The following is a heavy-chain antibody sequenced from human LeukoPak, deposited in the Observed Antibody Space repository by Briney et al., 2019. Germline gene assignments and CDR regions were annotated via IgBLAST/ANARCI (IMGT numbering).Heavy chain of an antibody. Sequence: GGSLRLSCAASGFTFSDYYMSWIRQAPGKGLEWVSYISSSGSTIYYADSVKGRFTISRDNAKNSLHLQMNSLRAEDTAVYYCARDQNYGTIDYWGQGTLVTVSS. CDR3: ARDQNYGTIDY. V-gene: IGHV3-11*01. CDR1: GFTFSDYY. D-gene: IGHD3-10*01. J-gene: IGHJ4*02. CDR2: ISSSGSTI.